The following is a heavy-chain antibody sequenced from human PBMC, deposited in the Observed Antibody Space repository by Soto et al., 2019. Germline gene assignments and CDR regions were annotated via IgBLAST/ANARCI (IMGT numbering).Heavy chain of an antibody. CDR3: ARREIQGPIDY. CDR1: AYSISSSNG. CDR2: IYYSGTT. Sequence: QVQVQDSGPGLVKPSDTLSLTCAVSAYSISSSNGWGWIRQPPGNGLEWIGYIYYSGTTYYNPSLKSRVTMSVDTSKNQFSLKLTSVTAVDTAVYYCARREIQGPIDYWGQVTLVTVSS. V-gene: IGHV4-28*01. D-gene: IGHD1-26*01. J-gene: IGHJ4*02.